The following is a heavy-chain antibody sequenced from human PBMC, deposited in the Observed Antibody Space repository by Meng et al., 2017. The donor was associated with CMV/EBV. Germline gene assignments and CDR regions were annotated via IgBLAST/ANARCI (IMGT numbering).Heavy chain of an antibody. CDR1: GGCISSYY. CDR3: ARSMVVAGDWFDP. CDR2: IYTSGST. V-gene: IGHV4-4*07. Sequence: QRPLQESGPGLVQPSATLSIPCTGCGGCISSYYWSWIRQPAGKGLEWIGRIYTSGSTNYNPSLKSRVTMSVDTSKNQFSLKLSSVTASDTAVYYCARSMVVAGDWFDPWGQGTLVTVSS. J-gene: IGHJ5*02. D-gene: IGHD2-15*01.